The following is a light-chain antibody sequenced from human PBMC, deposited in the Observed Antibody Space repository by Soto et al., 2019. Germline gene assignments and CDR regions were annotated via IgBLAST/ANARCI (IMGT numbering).Light chain of an antibody. J-gene: IGKJ2*01. V-gene: IGKV3-15*01. CDR1: QSVSSN. CDR3: QQYNNWPPRT. Sequence: EIVMTQSPATLSVSPGERATLSCRASQSVSSNLAWYQQKPGQAPRLLIYGASTRATGIPARFSGSGSGTEFTLTISRLQSEDFAVYYCQQYNNWPPRTFGQGTKLEIK. CDR2: GAS.